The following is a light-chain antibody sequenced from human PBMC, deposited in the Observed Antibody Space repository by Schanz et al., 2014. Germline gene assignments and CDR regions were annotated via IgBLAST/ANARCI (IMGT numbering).Light chain of an antibody. CDR1: QSVSSNY. Sequence: EIVLTQSPATLSLSPGERATLSCRASQSVSSNYLAWYQQKPGQAPRLLIYGASTRATGIPDRFSGSGSGTDFTLTISRLEPEDFAVYYCHQYINSPFTFGPGTKLDLK. J-gene: IGKJ3*01. CDR2: GAS. V-gene: IGKV3-20*01. CDR3: HQYINSPFT.